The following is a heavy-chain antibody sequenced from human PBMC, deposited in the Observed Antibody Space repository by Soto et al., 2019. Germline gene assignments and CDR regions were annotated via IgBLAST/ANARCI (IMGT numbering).Heavy chain of an antibody. CDR1: GYTLTELS. CDR2: FDPEDGET. V-gene: IGHV1-24*01. CDR3: ATWRSSGWAQYASFDY. D-gene: IGHD6-19*01. Sequence: ASVKVSCKVSGYTLTELSMHWVRQAPGKGLEWMGGFDPEDGETIYAQKFQGRVTMTEDTSTDTAYMELSSLRSEDTAVYYCATWRSSGWAQYASFDYWGQGTLVTVS. J-gene: IGHJ4*02.